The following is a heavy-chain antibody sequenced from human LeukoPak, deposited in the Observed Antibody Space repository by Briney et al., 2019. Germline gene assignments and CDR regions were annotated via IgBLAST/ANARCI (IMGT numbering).Heavy chain of an antibody. J-gene: IGHJ4*02. CDR1: GXTFSIYW. Sequence: GGSLRLSWAASGXTFSIYWLHWVRQAPGKGRVWVSSINSDGSSTSYEYSVKGRFTISRNNAKNALYLQMNTLRAEDTAVYYCASLDYWGQGTPVTVSS. CDR3: ASLDY. CDR2: INSDGSST. V-gene: IGHV3-74*01.